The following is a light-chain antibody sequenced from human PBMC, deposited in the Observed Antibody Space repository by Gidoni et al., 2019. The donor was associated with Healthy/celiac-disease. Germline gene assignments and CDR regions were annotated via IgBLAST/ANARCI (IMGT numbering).Light chain of an antibody. CDR2: KAS. J-gene: IGKJ1*01. CDR3: QQYKSYPWT. Sequence: DLQMTQSPSTLSASVGDRVTIPCRASQSISSWLAWYQQKPGKAPKLLIYKASSLESGVPSRFSGSGSGTEFTLTISSLQPDDFATYYCQQYKSYPWTFGQGTKVEIK. CDR1: QSISSW. V-gene: IGKV1-5*03.